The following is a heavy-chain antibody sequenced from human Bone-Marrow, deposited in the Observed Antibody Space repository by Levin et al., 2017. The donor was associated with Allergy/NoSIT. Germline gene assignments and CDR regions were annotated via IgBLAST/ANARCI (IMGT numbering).Heavy chain of an antibody. V-gene: IGHV1-3*01. J-gene: IGHJ3*02. D-gene: IGHD4-17*01. CDR1: GYTFTSYA. CDR2: INAGNGNT. CDR3: AREGDRLTTQNDAFDI. Sequence: ASVKVSCKASGYTFTSYAMHWVRQAPGQRLEWMGWINAGNGNTKYSQKFQGRVTITRDTSASTAYMELSSLRSEDTAVYYCAREGDRLTTQNDAFDIWGQGTMVTVSS.